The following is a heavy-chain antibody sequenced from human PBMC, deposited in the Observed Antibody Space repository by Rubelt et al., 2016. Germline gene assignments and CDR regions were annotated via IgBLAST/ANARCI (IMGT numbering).Heavy chain of an antibody. Sequence: GGSLRLSCAASGFTFSDHCMSWVRQAPGKGLEWVANINQDGSEKKYVDSVKGRFPISRDNAKNSLVLQMSSLRAEDTAVYYCARAPQVYCSYGLEVWGQGTTVTVSS. D-gene: IGHD5/OR15-5a*01. J-gene: IGHJ6*02. V-gene: IGHV3-7*03. CDR3: ARAPQVYCSYGLEV. CDR2: INQDGSEK. CDR1: GFTFSDHC.